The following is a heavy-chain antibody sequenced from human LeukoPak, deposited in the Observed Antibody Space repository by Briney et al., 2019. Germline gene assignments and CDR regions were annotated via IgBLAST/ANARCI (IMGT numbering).Heavy chain of an antibody. CDR3: ARAITIFGVVIHHDAFDI. J-gene: IGHJ3*02. CDR1: GFTFSSYS. V-gene: IGHV3-21*01. Sequence: GGSLRLSCAASGFTFSSYSMNWVRQAPGKGLEWVSSISSSSSYIYYADSVKGRFTISRDNAKNSLYLQMNSLRAEDTAVYYCARAITIFGVVIHHDAFDIWGQGTMVTVSS. D-gene: IGHD3-3*01. CDR2: ISSSSSYI.